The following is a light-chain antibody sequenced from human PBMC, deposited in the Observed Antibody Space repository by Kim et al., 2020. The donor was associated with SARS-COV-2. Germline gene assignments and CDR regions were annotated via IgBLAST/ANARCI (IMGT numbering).Light chain of an antibody. CDR1: LSKTGRYT. CDR3: SAWDDNLNGVG. CDR2: SYN. Sequence: GERVTMSCAGSLSKTGRYTVNRGQQLPGAATKLLIFSYNQRPSGVPARFAGEKSGTSASLAISELQSEDEADYYCSAWDDNLNGVGFGGGTQMTVL. J-gene: IGLJ3*02. V-gene: IGLV1-44*01.